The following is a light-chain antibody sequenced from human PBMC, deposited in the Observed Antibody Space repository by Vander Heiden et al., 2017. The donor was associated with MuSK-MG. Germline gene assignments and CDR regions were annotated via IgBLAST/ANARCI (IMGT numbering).Light chain of an antibody. Sequence: SSLPQPPSASGSPRRSVTPSCTGTSSDVGGYTYVSWYQQPPGKAPELMIYEVSTRPAGVPDRFSGSKSGNTASLTVSGLQAEDEADYCCSSYACSNNLVFGGGTKLTVL. CDR3: SSYACSNNLV. V-gene: IGLV2-8*01. CDR1: SSDVGGYTY. CDR2: EVS. J-gene: IGLJ2*01.